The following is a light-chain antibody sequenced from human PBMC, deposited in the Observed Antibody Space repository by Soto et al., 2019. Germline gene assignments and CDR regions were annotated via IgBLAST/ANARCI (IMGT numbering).Light chain of an antibody. CDR2: RNN. CDR1: RSNIGSNF. Sequence: QSVLTQPPSASGTPGQRVTRSCSGSRSNIGSNFVYWYQHLPGTAPKLLMYRNNQRPSGVPDRFSGSKSGTSASLAISGLRSEDEADYYCAAWDDSLNVVFGGGTKLTVL. J-gene: IGLJ2*01. V-gene: IGLV1-47*01. CDR3: AAWDDSLNVV.